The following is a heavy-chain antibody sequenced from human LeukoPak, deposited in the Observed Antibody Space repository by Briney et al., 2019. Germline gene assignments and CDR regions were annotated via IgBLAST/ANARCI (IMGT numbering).Heavy chain of an antibody. Sequence: SETLSLTCTVSSDSMKGYYWSWIRQPAGRGLEWIGRIYTTGSTNYNPSLKSRVSMSVDKLKNQFSLKLSSVTAADTAVYYCARVVTPYWYLDLWGRGTLVSVSS. CDR3: ARVVTPYWYLDL. J-gene: IGHJ2*01. V-gene: IGHV4-4*07. D-gene: IGHD4-23*01. CDR2: IYTTGST. CDR1: SDSMKGYY.